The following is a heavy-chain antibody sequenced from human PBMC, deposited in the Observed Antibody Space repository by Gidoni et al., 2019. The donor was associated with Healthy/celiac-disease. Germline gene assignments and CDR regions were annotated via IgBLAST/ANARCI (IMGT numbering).Heavy chain of an antibody. CDR1: EFTFSNYW. CDR3: TRVTRSNWSPDFDS. J-gene: IGHJ4*02. V-gene: IGHV3-74*01. CDR2: INSDGSST. Sequence: EVQLVESGGGLIQPGGSLRLSCAASEFTFSNYWMHWVRQAPGKGLAWVSRINSDGSSTIYADSVKGRFTISRDNAKNTLYLQMNSLRDEDTAVYYCTRVTRSNWSPDFDSWGQGTLVTVSS. D-gene: IGHD6-13*01.